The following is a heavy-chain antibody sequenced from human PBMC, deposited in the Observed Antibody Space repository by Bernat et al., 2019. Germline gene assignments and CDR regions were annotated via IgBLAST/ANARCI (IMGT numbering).Heavy chain of an antibody. CDR1: GFTFSNAW. CDR2: IKSTTDGGTT. J-gene: IGHJ4*02. CDR3: PTVLEPDTAVGDFDY. D-gene: IGHD5-18*01. V-gene: IGHV3-15*01. Sequence: ELQLVESGGGLVKPGGSLRLSCAASGFTFSNAWMSWVRQAPGKGLEWVGRIKSTTDGGTTDYAALVKGRFTISRDDSKNTLYLKMNSNKTEDTAVYYCPTVLEPDTAVGDFDYWGQGTLVTVSS.